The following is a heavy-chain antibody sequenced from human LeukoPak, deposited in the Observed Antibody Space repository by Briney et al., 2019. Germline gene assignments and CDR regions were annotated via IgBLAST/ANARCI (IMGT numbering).Heavy chain of an antibody. D-gene: IGHD2-15*01. V-gene: IGHV4-39*01. CDR1: GGSISSSSYN. J-gene: IGHJ4*02. CDR3: ATWNRIPGGGTGGFDY. CDR2: IYYSRST. Sequence: RASETLSFTCTVSGGSISSSSYNGRWIRQPPGKLLELTGNIYYSRSTSYNPSLMSSISISVDTTKNQVQLKLSSVTAADTAVYYCATWNRIPGGGTGGFDYWGQGALVPVSS.